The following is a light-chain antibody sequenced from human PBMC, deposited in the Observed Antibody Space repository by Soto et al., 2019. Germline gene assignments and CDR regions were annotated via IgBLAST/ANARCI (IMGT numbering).Light chain of an antibody. Sequence: DIQMTQSPSTLSASVGDRVIITCRASQSISNHLNWYQQKPGKAPKLLIYAASTLQSGVPSRFSGSGSGTEFTLTISSLRPDDFATYYCQQYNSYPLTFGGGTKVDIK. V-gene: IGKV1-5*01. CDR1: QSISNH. J-gene: IGKJ4*01. CDR2: AAS. CDR3: QQYNSYPLT.